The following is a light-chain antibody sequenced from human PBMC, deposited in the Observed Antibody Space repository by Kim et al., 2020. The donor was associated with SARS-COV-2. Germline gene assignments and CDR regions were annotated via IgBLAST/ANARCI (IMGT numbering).Light chain of an antibody. V-gene: IGLV2-14*01. J-gene: IGLJ2*01. CDR2: AVT. CDR1: STDGGAYNY. CDR3: ISYTSSNTLV. Sequence: QSALTQPASVSGSPGQSITISCSGTSTDGGAYNYVSWFQQHPGKAPKLMIYAVTKRPSGVSSRFSGSKSGNTASLTISGLQAEDEADYYCISYTSSNTLVFGGGTQLTVL.